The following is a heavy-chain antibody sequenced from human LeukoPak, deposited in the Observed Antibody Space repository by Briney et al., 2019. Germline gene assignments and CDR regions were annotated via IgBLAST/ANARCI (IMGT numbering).Heavy chain of an antibody. CDR2: ISGGSSGST. D-gene: IGHD2-15*01. CDR3: AKAASPFWDCTGGSCSGYFFDY. CDR1: GFTFSGYA. Sequence: GGSLRLSCAASGFTFSGYAMSWVRQAPGKGLEWVSTISGGSSGSTYYADSVKGRFTISRDSSKNTLFLQMNSLRAEDTAVYYCAKAASPFWDCTGGSCSGYFFDYWGQGTLVTVSS. V-gene: IGHV3-23*01. J-gene: IGHJ4*02.